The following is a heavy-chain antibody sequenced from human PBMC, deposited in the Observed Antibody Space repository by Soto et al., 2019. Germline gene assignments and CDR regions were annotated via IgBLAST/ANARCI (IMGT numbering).Heavy chain of an antibody. V-gene: IGHV4-61*01. CDR1: GGSVSSGTYY. Sequence: QVQLQESGPGLVKPSETLSLTCTVSGGSVSSGTYYWSWIRQPPGKGLEWIGYIYYSGSTNYNPPXXXRXXISVDTSKTQFSLKLSSVPAADTAVYYCARQIRWPGGLFDYWGQGTLVTVSS. CDR3: ARQIRWPGGLFDY. J-gene: IGHJ4*02. CDR2: IYYSGST. D-gene: IGHD4-17*01.